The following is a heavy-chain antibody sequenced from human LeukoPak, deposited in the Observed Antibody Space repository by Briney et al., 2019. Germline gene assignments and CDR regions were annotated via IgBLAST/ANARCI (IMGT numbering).Heavy chain of an antibody. CDR2: IYYSGST. D-gene: IGHD2-2*02. CDR3: ARAARDQLLYAYFFDY. Sequence: PSETLSLTCTVSGGSISSSSYYWGWIRQPPGKGLEWIGSIYYSGSTYYNPSLKSRVTISVDTSKNQFSLELSSVTAADTAVYYCARAARDQLLYAYFFDYWGQGTLVTVSS. J-gene: IGHJ4*02. V-gene: IGHV4-39*07. CDR1: GGSISSSSYY.